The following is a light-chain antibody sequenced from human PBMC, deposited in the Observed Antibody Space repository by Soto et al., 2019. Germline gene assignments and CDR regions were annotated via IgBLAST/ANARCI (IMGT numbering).Light chain of an antibody. CDR3: QPYNNWPHT. CDR1: RGVGGT. Sequence: VMTQSPATLSVSPGEGVTLSCRASRGVGGTLAWYQQKPGQAPRLRIYDACTRATGLPARFSGSGSGTELTLPLNSLQSEDFAIYYSQPYNNWPHTFGGG. V-gene: IGKV3-15*01. CDR2: DAC. J-gene: IGKJ4*01.